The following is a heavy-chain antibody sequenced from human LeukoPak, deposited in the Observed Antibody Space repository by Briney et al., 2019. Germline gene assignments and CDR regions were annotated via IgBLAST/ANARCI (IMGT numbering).Heavy chain of an antibody. CDR3: ARQKVGAEGWDAFDI. D-gene: IGHD1-26*01. CDR1: GASFSGNY. Sequence: PSETLSLTCALYGASFSGNYWSWIRQPPGKGLEWIGEINHSGSTNYNPSLKSRVTISVDTSKNQFSLKLSSVTAADTAVYYCARQKVGAEGWDAFDIWGQGTMVTVSS. CDR2: INHSGST. V-gene: IGHV4-34*01. J-gene: IGHJ3*02.